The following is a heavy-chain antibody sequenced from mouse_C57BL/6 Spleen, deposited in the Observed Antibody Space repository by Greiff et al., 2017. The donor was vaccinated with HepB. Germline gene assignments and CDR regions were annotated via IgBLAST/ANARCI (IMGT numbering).Heavy chain of an antibody. Sequence: QVQLQQSGAELVKPGASVKMSCKASGYTFTSYWITWVKQRPGQGLEWIGDIYPGSGSTNYNEKFKSKATLTVDTSSSTAYMQLSSLTSEDSAVYYCAREEGYYYGSSYGFAYWGQGTLVTVSA. V-gene: IGHV1-55*01. CDR2: IYPGSGST. J-gene: IGHJ3*01. CDR3: AREEGYYYGSSYGFAY. CDR1: GYTFTSYW. D-gene: IGHD1-1*01.